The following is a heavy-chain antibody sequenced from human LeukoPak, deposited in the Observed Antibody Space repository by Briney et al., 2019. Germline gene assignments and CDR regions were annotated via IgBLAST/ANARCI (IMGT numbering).Heavy chain of an antibody. CDR2: IQYDGGNK. CDR1: GFTFSSYG. V-gene: IGHV3-30*02. Sequence: PGGSLRLSCAASGFTFSSYGMHWVRQAPGKGLEWVAFIQYDGGNKYYADSVKGRFTISRDNSKNTLYLQMNSLRTEDTAVYYCAPKAEGYCSSTSCSDCWGQGTLVTVSS. CDR3: APKAEGYCSSTSCSDC. J-gene: IGHJ4*02. D-gene: IGHD2-2*01.